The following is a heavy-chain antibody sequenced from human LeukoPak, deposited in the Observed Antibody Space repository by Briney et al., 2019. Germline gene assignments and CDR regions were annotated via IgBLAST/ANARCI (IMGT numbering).Heavy chain of an antibody. CDR2: IYYSGST. CDR3: ARDDGWFDP. CDR1: GGSISSNY. Sequence: SETLSLTCTVSGGSISSNYWSWIRQSPGKGLEWIGYIYYSGSTNYNPSLKSRVTISVDTSKNQFSLKLSSVTAADTAVYYCARDDGWFDPWGQGTLVTVSS. J-gene: IGHJ5*02. V-gene: IGHV4-59*01.